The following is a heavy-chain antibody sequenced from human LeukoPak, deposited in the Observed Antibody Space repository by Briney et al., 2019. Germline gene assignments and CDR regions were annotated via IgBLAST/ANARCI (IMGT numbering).Heavy chain of an antibody. J-gene: IGHJ4*02. D-gene: IGHD2-2*01. CDR2: IYYSGNT. CDR1: GGSISSGDYY. CDR3: ARGTSLSHGGLIY. Sequence: SETLSLTCTVSGGSISSGDYYWSWVRQPPGKGLEWIGYIYYSGNTYYNPSLKSRLTISVDTSKNQFSLKLSSMTAADTAVYYCARGTSLSHGGLIYWGQGTLVTVSS. V-gene: IGHV4-30-4*01.